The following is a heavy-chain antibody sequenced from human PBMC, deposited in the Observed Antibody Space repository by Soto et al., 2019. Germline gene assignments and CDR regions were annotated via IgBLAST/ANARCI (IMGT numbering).Heavy chain of an antibody. CDR1: GYSFASQW. Sequence: EVQLVQSGAEVKKSGESLRISCKVSGYSFASQWISWVRQVPGKGQEWMGRIDLSESYTTYNPSFQGHVTFSADESITTAYLQWRSLEASDTAIYYCATQGLTTYYFGYWGQGTLVTVSS. J-gene: IGHJ4*02. V-gene: IGHV5-10-1*03. CDR2: IDLSESYT. CDR3: ATQGLTTYYFGY.